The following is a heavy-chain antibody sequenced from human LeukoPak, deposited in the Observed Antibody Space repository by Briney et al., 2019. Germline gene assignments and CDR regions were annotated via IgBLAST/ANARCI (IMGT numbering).Heavy chain of an antibody. CDR3: ARPPATGYWYFDL. Sequence: SETLSLACAVSGGSISSTNWWSWVRQPPGKGLEWIGEIYHSGSTNYNPSLKNRVTIPLDKSKNQFSLKLRSVTAADTAVYYCARPPATGYWYFDLWGRGTLVTVSS. D-gene: IGHD2-8*02. CDR2: IYHSGST. CDR1: GGSISSTNW. V-gene: IGHV4-4*02. J-gene: IGHJ2*01.